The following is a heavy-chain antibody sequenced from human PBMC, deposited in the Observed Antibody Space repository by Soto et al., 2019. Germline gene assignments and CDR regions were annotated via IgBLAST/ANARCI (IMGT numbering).Heavy chain of an antibody. D-gene: IGHD5-12*01. Sequence: PSETLSLTGTVSGGSISSSSYYWGWIRQPPGKGLEWIGSIYYSGSTYYNPSLKSRVTISVDTSKNQFSLKLSSVTAADTAVYYCARSGYDLSPYYFDYWGQGTLVTVSS. CDR1: GGSISSSSYY. V-gene: IGHV4-39*01. CDR3: ARSGYDLSPYYFDY. J-gene: IGHJ4*02. CDR2: IYYSGST.